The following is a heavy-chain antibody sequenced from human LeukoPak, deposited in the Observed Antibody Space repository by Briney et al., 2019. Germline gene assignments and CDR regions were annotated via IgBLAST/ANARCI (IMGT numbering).Heavy chain of an antibody. Sequence: PSETLSLTCAVYGGSFSGYYWSWIRQPPGKGLEWIGEINHSGSTNYNPSLKSRVTISVDTSKNQFSLKLSSVTAADTAVYYCARGGFYGDYGLDYWGQGTLVTVSS. J-gene: IGHJ4*02. CDR3: ARGGFYGDYGLDY. CDR1: GGSFSGYY. D-gene: IGHD4-17*01. V-gene: IGHV4-34*01. CDR2: INHSGST.